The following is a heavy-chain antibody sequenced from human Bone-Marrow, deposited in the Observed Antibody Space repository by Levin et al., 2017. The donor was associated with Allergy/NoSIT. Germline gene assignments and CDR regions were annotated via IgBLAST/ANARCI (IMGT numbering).Heavy chain of an antibody. V-gene: IGHV3-9*01. Sequence: SLKISCAASGFTFADYAIHWVRQAPGEGLEWVSGISWNSGTLGYADSVKGRFTISRDNAKNSLYLQMNSLRAEDTALYYCAKDRGLRAAGTVFYYGMDVWGQGTTVTVSS. J-gene: IGHJ6*02. D-gene: IGHD6-13*01. CDR3: AKDRGLRAAGTVFYYGMDV. CDR1: GFTFADYA. CDR2: ISWNSGTL.